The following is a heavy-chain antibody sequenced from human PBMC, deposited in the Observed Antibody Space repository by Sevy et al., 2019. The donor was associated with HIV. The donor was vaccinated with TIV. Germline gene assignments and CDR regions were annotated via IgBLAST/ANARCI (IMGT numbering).Heavy chain of an antibody. CDR3: ARDRYYDASGYYYYYYGLDV. D-gene: IGHD3-22*01. CDR1: EFSVTDNY. Sequence: GGSLRLSCAASEFSVTDNYMSWVRQAPGKGLEWDSTIYSGGSTFYADSVKGRFTISRDNSKNTLYLHMNSLRAEDTAVYYCARDRYYDASGYYYYYYGLDVWGQGTTVTVSS. CDR2: IYSGGST. J-gene: IGHJ6*02. V-gene: IGHV3-66*01.